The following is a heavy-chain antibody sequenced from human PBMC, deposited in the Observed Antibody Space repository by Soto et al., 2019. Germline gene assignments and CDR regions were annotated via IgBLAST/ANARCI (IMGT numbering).Heavy chain of an antibody. CDR3: ARARYSGCVCGY. V-gene: IGHV1-8*01. CDR2: MNPNSGNT. J-gene: IGHJ4*02. D-gene: IGHD5-12*01. CDR1: GYTFTSYD. Sequence: QVQLVQSGAEVKKPGASVKVSCKASGYTFTSYDINWVRQATGQGLEWMGWMNPNSGNTGYAQKLQGGVTMTRNTSISTAYVELGSLRSEDTAVYYCARARYSGCVCGYWGQGTLVTVSS.